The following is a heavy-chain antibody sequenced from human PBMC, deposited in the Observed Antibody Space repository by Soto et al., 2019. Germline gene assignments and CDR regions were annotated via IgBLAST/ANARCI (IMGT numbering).Heavy chain of an antibody. V-gene: IGHV3-23*01. CDR1: GFTFSSYA. Sequence: GGSLRLSCAASGFTFSSYAMSWVRQAPGKGLKWISSVSGSGTSTYYADSVKGRFTISRDNSKNTMYLQMNSLRAEDTALYFCAKENTPEYGDYADYCDRLTLVTVSS. CDR3: AKENTPEYGDYADY. J-gene: IGHJ4*02. D-gene: IGHD4-17*01. CDR2: VSGSGTST.